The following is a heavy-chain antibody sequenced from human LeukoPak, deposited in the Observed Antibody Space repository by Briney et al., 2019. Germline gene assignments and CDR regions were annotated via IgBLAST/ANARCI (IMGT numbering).Heavy chain of an antibody. J-gene: IGHJ4*02. D-gene: IGHD7-27*01. CDR3: ASPPHGDEGYFDY. V-gene: IGHV1-2*02. CDR2: INPNSGGT. CDR1: GYTFTGYY. Sequence: ASVKVSCKASGYTFTGYYMHWVRQAPGQGLEWMGWINPNSGGTNYAQTFQGRVTMTRDTSISTAYMELSRLRSDDTAVYYCASPPHGDEGYFDYWGQGTLVTVSS.